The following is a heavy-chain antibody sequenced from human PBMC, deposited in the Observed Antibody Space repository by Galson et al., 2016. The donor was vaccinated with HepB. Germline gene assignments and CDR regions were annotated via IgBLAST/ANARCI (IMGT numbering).Heavy chain of an antibody. Sequence: SLRLSCEASGFTFDKYRMTWFRQAPGKGLEWVSTICGRRGVMDYAQSVKGRFTISRDDSKNTLYLHMSSLRVEDTAIFYCAIDPSQWHDLLFGNWAQGTLVTVSA. D-gene: IGHD6-19*01. CDR3: AIDPSQWHDLLFGN. CDR2: ICGRRGVM. J-gene: IGHJ4*02. V-gene: IGHV3-23*01. CDR1: GFTFDKYR.